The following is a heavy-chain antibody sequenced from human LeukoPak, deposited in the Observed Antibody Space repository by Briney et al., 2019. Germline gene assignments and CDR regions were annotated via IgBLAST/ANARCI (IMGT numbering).Heavy chain of an antibody. CDR3: ARDVHEQWSVLGVYHYGFNV. CDR2: ISGSGSKA. J-gene: IGHJ6*02. D-gene: IGHD6-19*01. CDR1: GFTFNRYW. V-gene: IGHV3-23*01. Sequence: GGSLRLSCAASGFTFNRYWMSWVRQAPGKGLEWVSQISGSGSKAYYADLVKGRFTISRDNAKNTLYLQMNSLGAEDTAVYYCARDVHEQWSVLGVYHYGFNVWGQGPSLIVSS.